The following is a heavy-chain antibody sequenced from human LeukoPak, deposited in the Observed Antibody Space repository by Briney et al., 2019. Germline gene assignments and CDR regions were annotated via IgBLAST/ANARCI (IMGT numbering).Heavy chain of an antibody. CDR3: ARGFSRINLMYRFDS. D-gene: IGHD2-2*01. CDR2: ISGYNGNT. CDR1: GYTFTSNG. V-gene: IGHV1-18*01. Sequence: GASVKVSCKTSGYTFTSNGISWVRQAPGQGLEWMGWISGYNGNTKSAQKFQDRVTMTTDTSTSTAYMELRSLKFDDTAVYYCARGFSRINLMYRFDSWGQGTLVTVSS. J-gene: IGHJ5*01.